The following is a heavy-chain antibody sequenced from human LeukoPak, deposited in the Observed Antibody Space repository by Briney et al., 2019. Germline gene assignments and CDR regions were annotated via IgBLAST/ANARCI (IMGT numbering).Heavy chain of an antibody. CDR1: GFTFNTCA. CDR3: AKGVFGVNRAFDY. V-gene: IGHV3-23*01. D-gene: IGHD3-3*01. CDR2: ISESGSGT. J-gene: IGHJ4*02. Sequence: GGSLRLSCEASGFTFNTCAMSWVRQAPGKGLEWVSAISESGSGTYYADSVKGRFTISRDNSKNTLYLQMNSLRVDDTALYYCAKGVFGVNRAFDYWGQRTLVTVSS.